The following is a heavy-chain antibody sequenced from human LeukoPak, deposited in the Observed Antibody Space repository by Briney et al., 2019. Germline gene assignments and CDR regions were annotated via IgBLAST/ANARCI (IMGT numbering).Heavy chain of an antibody. V-gene: IGHV3-7*01. CDR2: IKQDGSEK. Sequence: GGSLRLSCAASGFTFSSYWMSWVRQAPGKGLEWVANIKQDGSEKYYVDSVKGRFTISGDNAKNSLYLQMNSLRAEDTAVYYCARVKSRDYFDYWGQGTLVTVSS. J-gene: IGHJ4*02. CDR1: GFTFSSYW. CDR3: ARVKSRDYFDY.